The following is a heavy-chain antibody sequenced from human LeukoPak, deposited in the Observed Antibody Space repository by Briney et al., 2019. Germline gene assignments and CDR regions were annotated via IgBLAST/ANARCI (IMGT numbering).Heavy chain of an antibody. CDR2: IRPSGDNT. D-gene: IGHD6-6*01. CDR1: GFTFSSYD. CDR3: ARGGSYSSSPGDY. J-gene: IGHJ4*02. Sequence: GGALRLSCAASGFTFSSYDMTWVRQAPGRGLEWVSSIRPSGDNTYYADSVKGRFTISRDNAKNTLYLQMNSLRAEDTAVYYCARGGSYSSSPGDYWGQGTLVTVSS. V-gene: IGHV3-23*01.